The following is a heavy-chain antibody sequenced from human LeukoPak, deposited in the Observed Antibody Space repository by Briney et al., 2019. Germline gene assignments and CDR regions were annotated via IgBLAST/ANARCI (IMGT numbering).Heavy chain of an antibody. Sequence: QAGGSLRLSCAASGFTFSSYWMSWVRQAPGKGLEWVANIKQDGSEKYYVDSVKGRFTISRDNAKNSLYLQMNSLRAEDTAVYYCAREGVYYYGSSGYYPIDYWGQGTLVTVSS. CDR3: AREGVYYYGSSGYYPIDY. V-gene: IGHV3-7*01. J-gene: IGHJ4*02. CDR1: GFTFSSYW. D-gene: IGHD3-22*01. CDR2: IKQDGSEK.